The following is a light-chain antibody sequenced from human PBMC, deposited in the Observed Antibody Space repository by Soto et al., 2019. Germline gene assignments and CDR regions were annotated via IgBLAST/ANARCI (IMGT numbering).Light chain of an antibody. Sequence: QSVLTQPPSASGTPGQRVTISCSGSSSNIGSNTVNWYQQLPGTAPKLLIYSNNQRPSGVPDRFSASKSGTSAPLAISGLQSEDEADYYCAAWDDSLNGVVFGGGTKLTVL. CDR1: SSNIGSNT. J-gene: IGLJ2*01. CDR2: SNN. CDR3: AAWDDSLNGVV. V-gene: IGLV1-44*01.